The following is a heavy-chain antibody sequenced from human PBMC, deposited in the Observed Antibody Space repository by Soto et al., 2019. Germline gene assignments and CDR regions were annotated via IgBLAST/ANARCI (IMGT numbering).Heavy chain of an antibody. J-gene: IGHJ4*02. CDR1: GFTFSSYA. Sequence: EVQLLESGGGLVQPGGSLRLSCAASGFTFSSYAMSWVRQAPGKGLEWVSAISGSGGSTYYADSVQGRFTTSRANSQHTLDLQMNSLRAADTAVYYCAKVDYAFWSGHSALVHWGQGTLVTVCS. V-gene: IGHV3-23*01. D-gene: IGHD3-3*01. CDR2: ISGSGGST. CDR3: AKVDYAFWSGHSALVH.